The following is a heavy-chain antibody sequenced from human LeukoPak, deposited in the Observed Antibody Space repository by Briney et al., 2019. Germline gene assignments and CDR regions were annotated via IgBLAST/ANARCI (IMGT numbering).Heavy chain of an antibody. CDR1: GFTFSDFW. D-gene: IGHD3-10*01. Sequence: GGSLRLSCAASGFTFSDFWMHWVRQAPGRGLVWVSRINSGGTVTNYADSVKGRLTISRDNAKNTLYLQMNSLRAEDTAVYYCARDLVPYYYGSGSYYAGDHYFDYWGQGTLVTVSS. V-gene: IGHV3-74*01. CDR2: INSGGTVT. J-gene: IGHJ4*02. CDR3: ARDLVPYYYGSGSYYAGDHYFDY.